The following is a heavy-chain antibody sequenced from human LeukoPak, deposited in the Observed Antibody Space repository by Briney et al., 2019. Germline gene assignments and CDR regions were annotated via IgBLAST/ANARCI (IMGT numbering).Heavy chain of an antibody. D-gene: IGHD2-21*01. J-gene: IGHJ3*02. CDR3: ARHPSRNVVASANAFDI. Sequence: SETLSLTCTVSGGSLINYYWSWVRQPPEKGLEWIGYAHHSESSLYNPSLKSRVTISVDTSKNHFSLRLNSVTAADAAMYYCARHPSRNVVASANAFDIWGQGTMVTASS. CDR2: AHHSESS. CDR1: GGSLINYY. V-gene: IGHV4-59*08.